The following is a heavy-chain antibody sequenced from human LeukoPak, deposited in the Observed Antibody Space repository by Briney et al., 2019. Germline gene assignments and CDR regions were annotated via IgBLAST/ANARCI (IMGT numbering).Heavy chain of an antibody. V-gene: IGHV4-39*02. CDR2: IYYSGST. CDR3: ARDQYYYDSSGYLFDY. J-gene: IGHJ4*02. CDR1: GGSISSSSYY. D-gene: IGHD3-22*01. Sequence: SETLSLTCTVSGGSISSSSYYWGWIRQPPGKGLEWIGSIYYSGSTFDNPSLKSRVTISVDTSKNQFSLKLSSVTAADTAVYYCARDQYYYDSSGYLFDYWGQGTLVTVSS.